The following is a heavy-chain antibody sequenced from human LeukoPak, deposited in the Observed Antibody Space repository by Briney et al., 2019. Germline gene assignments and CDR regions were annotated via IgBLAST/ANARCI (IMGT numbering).Heavy chain of an antibody. V-gene: IGHV3-23*01. CDR3: AKPTITIFGVVTQPQPDP. CDR1: GFTFSSYA. J-gene: IGHJ5*02. CDR2: ISGSGGST. D-gene: IGHD3-3*01. Sequence: GGSLRLSCAASGFTFSSYAMSWVRQAPGKGLEWLSAISGSGGSTYYADSVKGRFTISRDNSNNPLYLQMNSLRAEDTAVYYCAKPTITIFGVVTQPQPDPWGQGTLVTVSS.